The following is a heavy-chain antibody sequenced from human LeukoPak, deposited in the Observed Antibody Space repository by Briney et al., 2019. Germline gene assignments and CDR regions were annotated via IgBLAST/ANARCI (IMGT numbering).Heavy chain of an antibody. J-gene: IGHJ4*02. CDR2: VSYDGTDK. CDR3: AREDRGWYPAY. Sequence: GGSLRLSCAASGFSFSTYAMHWVRQAPGKGLEWVALVSYDGTDKYYADSVQGRFTISRDNPKNTLSLQMSSLRAEDTAVYCCAREDRGWYPAYWGQGTLVTVSS. CDR1: GFSFSTYA. V-gene: IGHV3-30*04. D-gene: IGHD6-19*01.